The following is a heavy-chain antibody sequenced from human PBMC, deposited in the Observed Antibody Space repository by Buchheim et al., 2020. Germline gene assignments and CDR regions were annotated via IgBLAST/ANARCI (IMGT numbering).Heavy chain of an antibody. Sequence: EVRLVESGGDLVQPGGSLRLSCAASGFTFTNYWMTWVRQAPGKGLEWVAYMKQDGSEKYYVDSVKGRFTISRDNAKNSLFLQMNSLKTDDTAVYYCARGRGVDVWGQGTT. CDR2: MKQDGSEK. CDR3: ARGRGVDV. J-gene: IGHJ6*02. CDR1: GFTFTNYW. V-gene: IGHV3-7*03.